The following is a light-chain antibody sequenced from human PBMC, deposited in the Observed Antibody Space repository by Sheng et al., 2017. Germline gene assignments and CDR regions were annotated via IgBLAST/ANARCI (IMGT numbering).Light chain of an antibody. CDR2: KTS. V-gene: IGKV1-5*03. CDR1: QTVSGF. CDR3: QQYNTNSRT. Sequence: DVQMTQSPSSLAASVGDTVTISCRASQTVSGFLAWFQHKPGQAPTLLIYKTSTLLRGVPSRFSGSGSGTEFALTISSLQPDDFATYYCQQYNTNSRTFGQGTKVEFK. J-gene: IGKJ1*01.